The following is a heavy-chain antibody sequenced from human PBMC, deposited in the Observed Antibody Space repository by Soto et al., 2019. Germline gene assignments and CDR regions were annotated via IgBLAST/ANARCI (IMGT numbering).Heavy chain of an antibody. V-gene: IGHV3-30*03. CDR3: ARGEGYDSSGPTFDY. D-gene: IGHD3-22*01. Sequence: VQLVESGGGLVKPGGSLRLSCAASGFTFSSYSMNWVRQAPGKGLEWVAVISYDGSNKYYADSVKGRFTISRDNSKNTLYLQMNSLRAEDTAVYYCARGEGYDSSGPTFDYWGQGTLVTVSS. CDR2: ISYDGSNK. CDR1: GFTFSSYS. J-gene: IGHJ4*02.